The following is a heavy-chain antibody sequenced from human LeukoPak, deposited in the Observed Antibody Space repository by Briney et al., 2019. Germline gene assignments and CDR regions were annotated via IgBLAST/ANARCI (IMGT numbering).Heavy chain of an antibody. CDR1: GGSISSGGYY. D-gene: IGHD5/OR15-5a*01. Sequence: SQTLSLTCTVSGGSISSGGYYWSWLRQHPGKGLEWIGYIYYSGSTYYNPSLKSRVTISVDTSKNQFSLKLSSVTAADTAVYYCARDQSTGGYFDYWGQGTLVTVSS. V-gene: IGHV4-31*03. J-gene: IGHJ4*02. CDR3: ARDQSTGGYFDY. CDR2: IYYSGST.